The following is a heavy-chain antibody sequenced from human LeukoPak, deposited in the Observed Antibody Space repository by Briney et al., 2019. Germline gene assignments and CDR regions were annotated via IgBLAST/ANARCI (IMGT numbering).Heavy chain of an antibody. Sequence: GGSLRLSCAASGFTSSNAWMSWVRQAPGKGLEWIGRIKSKTDGGTRDYAAPVKGRFTISRDDSKNTLYLQMNSLKTEDTAVYYCTTFDYAAFLIWGQGTMVTVSS. CDR2: IKSKTDGGTR. CDR1: GFTSSNAW. V-gene: IGHV3-15*01. J-gene: IGHJ3*02. CDR3: TTFDYAAFLI. D-gene: IGHD4/OR15-4a*01.